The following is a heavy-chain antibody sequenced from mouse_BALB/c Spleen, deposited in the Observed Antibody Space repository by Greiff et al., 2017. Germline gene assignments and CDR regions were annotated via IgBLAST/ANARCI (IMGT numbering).Heavy chain of an antibody. V-gene: IGHV5-4*02. CDR3: ARDNYFSY. J-gene: IGHJ3*01. Sequence: EVHLVESGGGLVKPGGSLKLSCAASGFTFSDYYMYWVRQTPEKRLEWVATISDGGSYTYYPDSVKGRFTISRDNAKNNLYLQMSSLKSEDTAMYYCARDNYFSYWGQGTLVTVSA. D-gene: IGHD1-3*01. CDR1: GFTFSDYY. CDR2: ISDGGSYT.